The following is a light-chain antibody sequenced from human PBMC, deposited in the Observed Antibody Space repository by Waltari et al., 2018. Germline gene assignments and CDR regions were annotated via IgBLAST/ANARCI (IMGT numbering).Light chain of an antibody. V-gene: IGKV3-11*01. J-gene: IGKJ2*02. CDR3: QQRSISCT. CDR2: DAS. CDR1: QSVGIY. Sequence: IVLTQSPDTLSLSPGERATLSCWASQSVGIYLAWYQQKPGQAPRLLIYDASKRATGIPARFSGSGSGTDFTLTISSLEPEDFAVYYCQQRSISCTFGQGTRVEIK.